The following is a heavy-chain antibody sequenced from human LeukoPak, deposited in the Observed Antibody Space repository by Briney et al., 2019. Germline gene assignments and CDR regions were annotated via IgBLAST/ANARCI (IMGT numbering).Heavy chain of an antibody. V-gene: IGHV4-59*01. Sequence: SETLSLTCTVSGGSISSYYWSWIRQPPGKGLEWIGYINYSGSTNYNPSLKSRVTISVDTSKNQFSLKLSSVTAADTAVYYCARTMTTVVSQYFDYWGQGTLVTVSS. CDR1: GGSISSYY. D-gene: IGHD4-23*01. CDR3: ARTMTTVVSQYFDY. J-gene: IGHJ4*02. CDR2: INYSGST.